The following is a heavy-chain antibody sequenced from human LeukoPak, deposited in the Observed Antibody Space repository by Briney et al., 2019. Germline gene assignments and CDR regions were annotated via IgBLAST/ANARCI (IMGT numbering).Heavy chain of an antibody. CDR2: INHSGST. CDR3: ARLGYWYYYGMDV. CDR1: GGSFSGYY. Sequence: NPSETLSHNCAVYGGSFSGYYWSWIRQPPGEGLEWIGEINHSGSTNYNPSLKSRVTISVDTSKNQFSLKLSSVTAADTAVYYCARLGYWYYYGMDVWGQGTTVTVSS. J-gene: IGHJ6*02. V-gene: IGHV4-34*01. D-gene: IGHD6-13*01.